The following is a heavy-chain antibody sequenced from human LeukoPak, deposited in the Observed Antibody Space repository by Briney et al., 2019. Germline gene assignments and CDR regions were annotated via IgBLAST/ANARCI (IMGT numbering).Heavy chain of an antibody. V-gene: IGHV4-31*03. CDR3: ARAEFTTRFDY. CDR1: GGSISSSDYY. D-gene: IGHD3-22*01. CDR2: IYDSGST. J-gene: IGHJ4*02. Sequence: NPSETLSLTCTVSGGSISSSDYYWSWIRQHPGKGLEWIGYIYDSGSTYYNPSLKSRITISVDTSKNQFSLKLSSVTAADTAVYYCARAEFTTRFDYWGQGTLVTVSS.